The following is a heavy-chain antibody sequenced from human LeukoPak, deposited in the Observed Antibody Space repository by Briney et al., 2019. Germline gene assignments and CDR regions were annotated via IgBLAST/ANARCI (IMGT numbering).Heavy chain of an antibody. D-gene: IGHD3-22*01. CDR1: GFTFSSYA. J-gene: IGHJ4*02. CDR2: ISGSGGST. V-gene: IGHV3-23*01. Sequence: GGSLRFSSAASGFTFSSYAMSWDRQAPGKGLEWVSAISGSGGSTYYADSVKGRFTISRENSKNTLYLQMNSLRAAAASVYYCAKDPTMIVVVIPDYWVQGTLVTVSS. CDR3: AKDPTMIVVVIPDY.